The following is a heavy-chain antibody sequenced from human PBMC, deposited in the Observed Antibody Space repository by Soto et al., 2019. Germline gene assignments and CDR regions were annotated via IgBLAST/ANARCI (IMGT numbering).Heavy chain of an antibody. CDR3: AKGGYYSLFDI. Sequence: XGSLRLSCVASGFPFSSYAMSWVRQTPGKGLEWVSGISGSGGRTYYADSVKGRFTISRDNSNNTLSLQMHILRVEDTAVYFCAKGGYYSLFDIWGQGKMVTVSS. J-gene: IGHJ3*02. V-gene: IGHV3-23*01. CDR1: GFPFSSYA. D-gene: IGHD3-16*01. CDR2: ISGSGGRT.